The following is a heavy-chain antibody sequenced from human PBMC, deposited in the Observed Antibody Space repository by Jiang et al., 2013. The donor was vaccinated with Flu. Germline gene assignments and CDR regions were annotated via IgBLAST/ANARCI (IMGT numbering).Heavy chain of an antibody. Sequence: GYTFTSYAMNWVRQAPGQGLEWMGWINTNTGNPTYAQGFTGRFVFSLDTSVSTAYLQISSLKAEDTAVYYCARDTGIAVAGTFSPAFYWGQGTLVTVSS. CDR1: GYTFTSYA. CDR3: ARDTGIAVAGTFSPAFY. CDR2: INTNTGNP. D-gene: IGHD6-19*01. V-gene: IGHV7-4-1*02. J-gene: IGHJ4*02.